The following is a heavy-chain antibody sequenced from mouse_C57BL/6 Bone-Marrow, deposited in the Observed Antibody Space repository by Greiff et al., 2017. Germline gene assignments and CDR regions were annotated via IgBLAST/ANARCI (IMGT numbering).Heavy chain of an antibody. CDR1: GYTFTSYD. CDR2: IYPRDGSS. CDR3: ARLEYDGSSGDWYFDV. D-gene: IGHD1-1*01. Sequence: QVQLKESGPELVKPGASVKLSCKASGYTFTSYDINWVKQRPGQGLEWIGGIYPRDGSSKYNEKFKGKATLPVDTSSSTAYMELHSLTYEDSAVYYCARLEYDGSSGDWYFDVWGTGTTVTVSS. V-gene: IGHV1-85*01. J-gene: IGHJ1*03.